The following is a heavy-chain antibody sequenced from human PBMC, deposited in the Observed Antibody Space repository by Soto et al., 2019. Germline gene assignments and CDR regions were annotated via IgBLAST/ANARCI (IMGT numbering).Heavy chain of an antibody. J-gene: IGHJ4*02. CDR3: AGNYYDSSGQGDYFDY. CDR2: ISAYNGNT. CDR1: GGTFSSYG. Sequence: GASVKVSCKASGGTFSSYGISWVRQAPGQGLEWMGWISAYNGNTNYAQKLQGRVTMTTDTSTSTAYMELRSLRSDDTAVYYCAGNYYDSSGQGDYFDYWGQGTLVTVSS. D-gene: IGHD3-22*01. V-gene: IGHV1-18*01.